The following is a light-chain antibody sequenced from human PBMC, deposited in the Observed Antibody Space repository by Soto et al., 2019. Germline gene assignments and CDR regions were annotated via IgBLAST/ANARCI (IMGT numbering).Light chain of an antibody. CDR1: QSVSSY. V-gene: IGKV3-11*01. J-gene: IGKJ5*01. Sequence: ELVLTQSPATLSLSPGGRATLPCRASQSVSSYLAWYQQKPGQAPRLLIYDASNRATGIPARFSGSGSGTDFTLTISSLEPEDFAVYYCQRRSNWPFTFGQGTRLEIK. CDR3: QRRSNWPFT. CDR2: DAS.